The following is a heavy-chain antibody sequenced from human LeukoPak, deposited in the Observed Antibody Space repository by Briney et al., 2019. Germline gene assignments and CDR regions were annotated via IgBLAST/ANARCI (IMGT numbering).Heavy chain of an antibody. CDR1: GASIKTYS. J-gene: IGHJ4*02. V-gene: IGHV4-4*07. Sequence: PSETLSLTCTVSGASIKTYSWSWIRQPAGQGLEWIGHIYTRGSANYNPSLNSRATMSVDTSKNQFSLRLSSVTAADTAIYYCAREWHHVFDYWGQGILVTVSS. CDR3: AREWHHVFDY. CDR2: IYTRGSA. D-gene: IGHD5-12*01.